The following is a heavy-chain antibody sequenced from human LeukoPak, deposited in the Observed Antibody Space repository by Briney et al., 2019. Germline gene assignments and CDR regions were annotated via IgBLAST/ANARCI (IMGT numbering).Heavy chain of an antibody. D-gene: IGHD5-24*01. CDR2: INPSSGDT. CDR1: GYTFTNYY. J-gene: IGHJ1*01. CDR3: AREDLYNYPLDF. V-gene: IGHV1-2*02. Sequence: GASVKVSCRASGYTFTNYYLHWVRQAPGQGLEWMGWINPSSGDTNFAQKFQGRVTMTRDTSINTAYMELSRLRSDDTAVYYCAREDLYNYPLDFWGQGTLVTVSS.